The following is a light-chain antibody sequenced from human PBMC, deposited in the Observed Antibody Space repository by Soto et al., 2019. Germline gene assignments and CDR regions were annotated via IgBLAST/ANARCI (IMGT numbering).Light chain of an antibody. CDR3: QQYANSHGT. CDR1: QSVSSSY. Sequence: EIVLTQSPGTLSLSPGERATLSCMASQSVSSSYLAWYQQQPGQAPRLLIYGASSRATGIPDRFSGSGSGTDFTLTITRLEPEDSAVYYCQQYANSHGTFGQGTKVDIK. CDR2: GAS. V-gene: IGKV3-20*01. J-gene: IGKJ1*01.